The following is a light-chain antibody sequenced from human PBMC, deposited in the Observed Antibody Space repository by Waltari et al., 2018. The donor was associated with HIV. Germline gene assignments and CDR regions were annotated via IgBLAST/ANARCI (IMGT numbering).Light chain of an antibody. Sequence: SYELTQPPSVSVSPGQTASITCSGDKLGDKYACWYQQKPGQSPVLVIYQDSKRPSGSPERFSGSNSGNTATLTISGTQAMDEADYYGQAWDSSTVVVGGGTKLTVL. CDR3: QAWDSSTVV. CDR2: QDS. J-gene: IGLJ2*01. CDR1: KLGDKY. V-gene: IGLV3-1*01.